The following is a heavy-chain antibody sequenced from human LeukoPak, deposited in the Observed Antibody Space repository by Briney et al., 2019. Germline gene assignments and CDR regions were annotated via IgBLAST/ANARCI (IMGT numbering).Heavy chain of an antibody. CDR3: ARDLVTMIDMYYFDY. D-gene: IGHD3-22*01. CDR1: GYTFTGYY. Sequence: GASVKVSCKXSGYTFTGYYMHWVRQAPGQGLEGMGRINPNSGGTNYSQKFQGRVTMTRDTSISTAYMELSRLRSDDTAVYYCARDLVTMIDMYYFDYWGQGTLVTVSS. CDR2: INPNSGGT. V-gene: IGHV1-2*06. J-gene: IGHJ4*02.